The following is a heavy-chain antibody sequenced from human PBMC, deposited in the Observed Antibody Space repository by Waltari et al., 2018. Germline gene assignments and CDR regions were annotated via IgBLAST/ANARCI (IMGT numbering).Heavy chain of an antibody. CDR3: ATTPRNWNYYYYGMDV. Sequence: EVQLVESGGGLVQHGGSLKLSWVDTENTLNIYEINWVRQAPGKGLEWVAYTSVSGTNIYYADSVKGRFTISRDDVKNSLFLQMNSLRAEDAGVYYCATTPRNWNYYYYGMDVWGQGTTVTVSS. V-gene: IGHV3-48*03. CDR2: TSVSGTNI. CDR1: ENTLNIYE. D-gene: IGHD1-1*01. J-gene: IGHJ6*02.